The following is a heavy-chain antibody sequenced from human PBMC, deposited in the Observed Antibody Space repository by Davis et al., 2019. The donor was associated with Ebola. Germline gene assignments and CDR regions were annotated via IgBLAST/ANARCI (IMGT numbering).Heavy chain of an antibody. V-gene: IGHV3-23*01. CDR2: VGNDGGST. CDR1: GFTFSTYS. J-gene: IGHJ4*02. Sequence: PGGSLRLSCAASGFTFSTYSMSWVRQAPGKGLEWVSTVGNDGGSTYYRDSVKGRFTISRDNSKNTLYLQMNSLTAEDTAVYYCAKASLGEAGAILVRHFDCWGQGTLVTVSS. D-gene: IGHD3-16*01. CDR3: AKASLGEAGAILVRHFDC.